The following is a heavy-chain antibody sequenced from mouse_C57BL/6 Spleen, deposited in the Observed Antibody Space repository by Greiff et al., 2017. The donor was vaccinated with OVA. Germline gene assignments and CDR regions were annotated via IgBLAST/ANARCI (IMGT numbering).Heavy chain of an antibody. CDR1: GFTFSSYG. V-gene: IGHV5-6*01. CDR3: ARQDTTLDY. CDR2: ISSGGSYT. J-gene: IGHJ2*01. D-gene: IGHD1-1*01. Sequence: EVKVVESGGDLVKPGGSLKLSCAASGFTFSSYGMSWVRQTPDKRLEWVATISSGGSYTYYPDSVKGRFTISRDNAKNTLYLQMSSLKSEDTAMYYCARQDTTLDYWGQGTTLTVSS.